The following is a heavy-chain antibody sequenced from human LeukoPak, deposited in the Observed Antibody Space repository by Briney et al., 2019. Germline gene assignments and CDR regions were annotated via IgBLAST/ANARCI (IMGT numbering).Heavy chain of an antibody. J-gene: IGHJ3*02. Sequence: SETLSLTCTVSGGSISSYYWSWIRQPPGKGLEWIGYIYYSGSTNYNPSLKSRVTISVDTSKNQFSLKLSSVTAADTAVYYCARVYRDDAFDIWGQGTMVTVSS. CDR3: ARVYRDDAFDI. V-gene: IGHV4-59*01. CDR1: GGSISSYY. D-gene: IGHD5-18*01. CDR2: IYYSGST.